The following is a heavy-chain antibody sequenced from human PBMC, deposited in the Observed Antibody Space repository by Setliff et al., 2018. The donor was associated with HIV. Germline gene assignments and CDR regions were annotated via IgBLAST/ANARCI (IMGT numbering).Heavy chain of an antibody. V-gene: IGHV4-34*01. D-gene: IGHD4-17*01. CDR1: GASFTDYY. Sequence: SQTLSLTCAFYGASFTDYYWNWIRQPPGKGLEWIGEIHHTGHIDYNPSFKSRVTMSLDMSTNQFSLKMASMTAADSAVYYCARFDVTPMTTRDYWGQGTQVTVSS. CDR2: IHHTGHI. J-gene: IGHJ4*02. CDR3: ARFDVTPMTTRDY.